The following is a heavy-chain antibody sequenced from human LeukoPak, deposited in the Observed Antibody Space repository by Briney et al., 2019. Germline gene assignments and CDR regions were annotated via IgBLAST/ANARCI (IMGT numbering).Heavy chain of an antibody. CDR2: ISSSGSTI. V-gene: IGHV3-48*03. J-gene: IGHJ4*02. CDR3: ARVPYYDFWSGYQFDY. Sequence: GGSLRLSCAASGFTFGSYEMNWVRQAPGKGLEWVSYISSSGSTIYYADSVKGRFTISRDNAKNSLYLQMHSLRAEDTAVYYCARVPYYDFWSGYQFDYWGQGTLVTVSS. CDR1: GFTFGSYE. D-gene: IGHD3-3*01.